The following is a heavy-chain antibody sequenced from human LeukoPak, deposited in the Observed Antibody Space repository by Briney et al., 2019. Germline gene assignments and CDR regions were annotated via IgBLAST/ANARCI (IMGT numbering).Heavy chain of an antibody. CDR2: IYTSRST. D-gene: IGHD4-23*01. V-gene: IGHV4-61*02. Sequence: SETLSLTCTVSGGSISSGSYYWSWLRQPAGKGLEWIGRIYTSRSTNYNPSLKSRVTISVDTSKNQFSLKLSSVTAADPAVYYCARGYGGNPLDYWGQGTLVTVSS. J-gene: IGHJ4*02. CDR3: ARGYGGNPLDY. CDR1: GGSISSGSYY.